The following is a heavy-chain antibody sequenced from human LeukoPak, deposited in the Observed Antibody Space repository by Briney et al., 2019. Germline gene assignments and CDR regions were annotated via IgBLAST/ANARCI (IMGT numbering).Heavy chain of an antibody. D-gene: IGHD5-18*01. V-gene: IGHV3-23*01. CDR3: ARDQGYSYGHSFDY. CDR2: ISGSGGST. Sequence: GGSLRLSCAASGFTFSSYAMSWVRQAPGKGLGWVSAISGSGGSTYYADSVKGRFTISRDNSKNTLYLQMNSLRAEDTAVYHCARDQGYSYGHSFDYWGQGTLVTVSS. CDR1: GFTFSSYA. J-gene: IGHJ4*02.